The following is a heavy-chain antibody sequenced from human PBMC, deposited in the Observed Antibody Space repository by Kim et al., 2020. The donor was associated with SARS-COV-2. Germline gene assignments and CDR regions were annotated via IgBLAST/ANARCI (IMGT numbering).Heavy chain of an antibody. V-gene: IGHV5-51*01. CDR3: ARQEGVWSAAGTRGVWDYYYGMDV. CDR1: GYSFTSYW. D-gene: IGHD6-13*01. CDR2: IYPGDSDT. Sequence: GESLKISCKGSGYSFTSYWIGWVRQMPGKGLEWMGIIYPGDSDTRYSPSFQGQVTISADKSISTAYLQWSSLKASDTAMYYCARQEGVWSAAGTRGVWDYYYGMDVWGQGTTVTVSS. J-gene: IGHJ6*02.